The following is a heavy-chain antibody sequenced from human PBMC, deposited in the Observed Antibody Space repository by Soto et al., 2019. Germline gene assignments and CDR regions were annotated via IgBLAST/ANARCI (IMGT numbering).Heavy chain of an antibody. J-gene: IGHJ5*02. Sequence: WASVKVSCKASGYTFTGYYMHWVRQAPGQGLEWMGWINPNSGGTNYAQKFQGRVTMTRDTSISTAYMELSRLRSDDTAVYYCARERSRMAAAGTVPWFDPWGQGTLVTVSS. CDR3: ARERSRMAAAGTVPWFDP. CDR1: GYTFTGYY. CDR2: INPNSGGT. D-gene: IGHD6-13*01. V-gene: IGHV1-2*02.